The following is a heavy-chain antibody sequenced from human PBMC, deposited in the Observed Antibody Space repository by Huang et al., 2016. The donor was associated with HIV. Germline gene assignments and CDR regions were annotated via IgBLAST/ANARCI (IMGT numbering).Heavy chain of an antibody. CDR1: GFTFRTYT. CDR2: ISYNGGKK. CDR3: TREFTTSVQFFDL. D-gene: IGHD4-4*01. J-gene: IGHJ4*02. V-gene: IGHV3-30*04. Sequence: QVTLVESGGGVVQPGISLRLSCAASGFTFRTYTLHWVRQAPGKGGAWVAGISYNGGKKFYADSVKGRFTSSRDNSKNTVYLEVSSPRPEYSAVYYCTREFTTSVQFFDLWGQGTLVTVSS.